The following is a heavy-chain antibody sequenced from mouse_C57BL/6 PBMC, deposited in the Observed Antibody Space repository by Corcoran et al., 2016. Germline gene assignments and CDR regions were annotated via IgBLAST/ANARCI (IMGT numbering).Heavy chain of an antibody. Sequence: EVQLQQSGPELVKPGASVKISCKASGYTFTDYYMNWVKQSHGKSLEWIGDINPNNGGTSYNQKFKGKATLTVDKSSSTAYMELRSLTSEDSAVYYCASRQLRLREFYAMDYWGQGTSVTVSS. CDR1: GYTFTDYY. CDR2: INPNNGGT. CDR3: ASRQLRLREFYAMDY. D-gene: IGHD3-2*02. V-gene: IGHV1-26*01. J-gene: IGHJ4*01.